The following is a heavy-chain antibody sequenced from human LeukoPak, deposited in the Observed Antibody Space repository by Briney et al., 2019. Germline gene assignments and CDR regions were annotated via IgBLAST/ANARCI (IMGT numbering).Heavy chain of an antibody. CDR2: IYYSGST. CDR1: GFTFSSHAMY. CDR3: ARRLGMGAFDI. J-gene: IGHJ3*02. Sequence: GSLRLSCAASGFTFSSHAMYWVRQAPGKGLEWIGNIYYSGSTYYNPSLKSRVTISVDTSKSQFSLKLSSVTAADTAVYSCARRLGMGAFDIWGQGTMVTVSS. V-gene: IGHV4-39*01. D-gene: IGHD7-27*01.